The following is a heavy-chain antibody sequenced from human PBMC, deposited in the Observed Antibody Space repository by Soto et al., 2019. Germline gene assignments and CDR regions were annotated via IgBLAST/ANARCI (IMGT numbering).Heavy chain of an antibody. CDR3: ARDCSSSSCYGYFQH. Sequence: QVQLVESGGGLVKPGGSLRLSCAASGFTFSDYYMSWIRQAPGKGLEWVSHISGSGSTIYFADSVKGRFTISRDNAKISLYLQMNSLRAEDTAVYYCARDCSSSSCYGYFQHWGQGKRVTVSS. CDR1: GFTFSDYY. V-gene: IGHV3-11*01. CDR2: ISGSGSTI. D-gene: IGHD2-2*01. J-gene: IGHJ1*01.